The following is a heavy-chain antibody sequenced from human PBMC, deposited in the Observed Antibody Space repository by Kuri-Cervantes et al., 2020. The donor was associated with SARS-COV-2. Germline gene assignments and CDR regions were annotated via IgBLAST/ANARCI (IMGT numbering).Heavy chain of an antibody. Sequence: ASVKVSCKLSGYTLSEVCMNWVRQAPGKGLEWMGTFDPEDGDTIYAQKFQGRVTLTEDTSTDTAYMELSSLRSEDTAVYYCVTAPGRNLDWLLPPDYWDQGTLVTVSS. J-gene: IGHJ4*02. D-gene: IGHD3-9*01. V-gene: IGHV1-24*01. CDR2: FDPEDGDT. CDR3: VTAPGRNLDWLLPPDY. CDR1: GYTLSEVC.